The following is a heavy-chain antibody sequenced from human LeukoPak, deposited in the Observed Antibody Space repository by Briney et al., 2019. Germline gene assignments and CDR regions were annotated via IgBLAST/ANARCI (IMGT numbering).Heavy chain of an antibody. V-gene: IGHV4-38-2*01. D-gene: IGHD5-12*01. J-gene: IGHJ4*02. CDR1: GYSISSGYY. Sequence: NPSETLSLTCAVSGYSISSGYYWGWIRQPPGKGLEWIGSIYHSGSTYYNPSLKSRVTISVDTSKSQFSLKLNSVTAADTAVYYCARHTVWVGYDWGQGTLATVSS. CDR2: IYHSGST. CDR3: ARHTVWVGYD.